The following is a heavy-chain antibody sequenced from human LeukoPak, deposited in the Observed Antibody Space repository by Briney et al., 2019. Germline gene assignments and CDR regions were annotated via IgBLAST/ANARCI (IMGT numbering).Heavy chain of an antibody. V-gene: IGHV1-24*01. J-gene: IGHJ4*02. CDR1: GYTFTSYG. D-gene: IGHD6-19*01. CDR2: FDPEDGET. Sequence: ASVKVSCKASGYTFTSYGISWVRQAPGKGLEWMGGFDPEDGETIYAQKFQGRVTMTEDTSTDTAYMELSSLRSEDTAVYYCATGSLAVAGSSFDYWGQGTLVTVSS. CDR3: ATGSLAVAGSSFDY.